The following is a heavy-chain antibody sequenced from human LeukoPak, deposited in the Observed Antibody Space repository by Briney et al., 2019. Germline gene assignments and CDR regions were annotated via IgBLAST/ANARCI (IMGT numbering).Heavy chain of an antibody. CDR1: GFTFSASP. CDR2: ITGTHAT. J-gene: IGHJ4*02. V-gene: IGHV3-73*01. CDR3: TREGCGATSCYTNDY. Sequence: GGSLKLSCATSGFTFSASPMHWVRQASGKGLEWVGRITGTHATAYSATVKGRFTISRDDSKYTTYLQMNSLETEDTAVYYCTREGCGATSCYTNDYWGQGTLVIVSS. D-gene: IGHD2-2*02.